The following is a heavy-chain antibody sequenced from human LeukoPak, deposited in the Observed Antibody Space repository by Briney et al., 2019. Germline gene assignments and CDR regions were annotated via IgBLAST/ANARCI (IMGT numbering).Heavy chain of an antibody. D-gene: IGHD6-6*01. CDR1: GFTFSSYW. V-gene: IGHV3-21*01. CDR3: ARGSSNVAARNNWFDP. CDR2: ISGSSSYI. Sequence: PGGSLRLSCAASGFTFSSYWMHWVRQAPGKGLEWVSSISGSSSYIYYADSMKGRFTISRDNGKKSLYLQMNSLRAEDTAVYFCARGSSNVAARNNWFDPWGQGTLVTVSS. J-gene: IGHJ5*02.